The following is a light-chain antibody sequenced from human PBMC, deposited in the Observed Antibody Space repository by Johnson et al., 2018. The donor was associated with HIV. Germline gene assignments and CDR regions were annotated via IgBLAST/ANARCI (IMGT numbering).Light chain of an antibody. CDR2: DNN. V-gene: IGLV1-51*01. CDR3: GTWDSTLSAPHYG. CDR1: SSNIGNNY. J-gene: IGLJ1*01. Sequence: QSVLTQPPSVSAAPGQKVTISCSGSSSNIGNNYVSWYQQLPGTAPKLLIYDNNKRPSGIPDRFSGSKSGTSATLGITGLQTGDEADYYCGTWDSTLSAPHYGFGTGTNVTVL.